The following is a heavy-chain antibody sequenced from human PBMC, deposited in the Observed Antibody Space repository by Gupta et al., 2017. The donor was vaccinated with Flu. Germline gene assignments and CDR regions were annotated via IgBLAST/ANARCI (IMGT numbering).Heavy chain of an antibody. CDR2: IAGSGVNP. Sequence: EVQLLESGGDLVHPGGSLRLSYAASGFTFGSYSMSWVRQAPGKGLEWVSSIAGSGVNPYYADSVKGRFTISRDTSKNTLYLQMNSLRAEDTALYYCAVRRDGYGFYDWYFGLWGPGTLVTVSS. CDR3: AVRRDGYGFYDWYFGL. V-gene: IGHV3-23*01. D-gene: IGHD5-24*01. J-gene: IGHJ2*01. CDR1: GFTFGSYS.